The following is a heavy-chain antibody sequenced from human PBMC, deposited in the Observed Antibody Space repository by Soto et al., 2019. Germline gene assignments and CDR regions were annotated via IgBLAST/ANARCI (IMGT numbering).Heavy chain of an antibody. CDR1: GFTFSTYW. V-gene: IGHV3-74*01. J-gene: IGHJ6*02. CDR3: ARGLKNYYGMDV. Sequence: EVQLVESGGGLVQPGGSLRLSCAASGFTFSTYWMHWVHQIPGKGLEWVSRVKSDGSTYYADPVKGRFTISRDNAWNTVYLHMNRLRAEDTALYYCARGLKNYYGMDVWGQGTTVTVSS. CDR2: VKSDGST.